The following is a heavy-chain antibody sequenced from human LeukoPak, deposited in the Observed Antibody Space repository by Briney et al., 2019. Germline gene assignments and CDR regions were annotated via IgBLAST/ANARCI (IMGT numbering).Heavy chain of an antibody. J-gene: IGHJ4*02. V-gene: IGHV1-69*05. CDR2: IIPIFGTA. CDR3: ARGLRGAGADY. D-gene: IGHD1-26*01. Sequence: GSSVKVSCKASGGTFSSYAISWVRQAPGQGREWMGGIIPIFGTANYAQKFQGRVTITTDESTSTAYMELSRLRSEDTAVYYCARGLRGAGADYWGQGTLVTVSS. CDR1: GGTFSSYA.